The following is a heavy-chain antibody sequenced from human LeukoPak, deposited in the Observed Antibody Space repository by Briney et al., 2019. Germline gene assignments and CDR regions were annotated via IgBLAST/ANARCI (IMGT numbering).Heavy chain of an antibody. CDR1: GYTFTSYD. Sequence: ASVKVSCKASGYTFTSYDINWVRQATGQGLEWMGWMNPNSGNAGYAQKFQGRVTMTRNTSISTAYMELSSLRSEDTAVYYCARAGRYCSSTSCEYYFDYWGQGTLVTVPS. CDR2: MNPNSGNA. CDR3: ARAGRYCSSTSCEYYFDY. V-gene: IGHV1-8*01. J-gene: IGHJ4*02. D-gene: IGHD2-2*01.